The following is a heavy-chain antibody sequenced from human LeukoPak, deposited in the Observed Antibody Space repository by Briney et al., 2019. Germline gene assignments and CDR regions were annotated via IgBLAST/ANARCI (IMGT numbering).Heavy chain of an antibody. CDR1: GGSVSSGSYY. V-gene: IGHV4-61*01. D-gene: IGHD6-13*01. CDR2: IYYSGST. Sequence: SETLSLTCTVSGGSVSSGSYYWSWIRQPPGKGLEWIGYIYYSGSTNYNPSLKSRVTISVDTSKNQFSLKLSSVTAADTAVYYCARESGIAAADYWGQGTLVTVSS. CDR3: ARESGIAAADY. J-gene: IGHJ4*02.